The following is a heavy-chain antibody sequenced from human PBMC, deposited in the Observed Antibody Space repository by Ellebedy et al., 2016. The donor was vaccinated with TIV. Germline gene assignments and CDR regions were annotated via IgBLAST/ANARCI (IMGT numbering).Heavy chain of an antibody. D-gene: IGHD3-10*01. CDR2: IYYSGST. J-gene: IGHJ6*02. Sequence: SETLSLTCTVPGGSISSYYWSWIRQPPGKGLEWIGYIYYSGSTNYNPSLKSRVTMSVDTSKNQFSLKLSSVTAADTAVYYCARDGPYGSGRSPPPNYGMDVWGQGTTVTVSS. V-gene: IGHV4-59*12. CDR1: GGSISSYY. CDR3: ARDGPYGSGRSPPPNYGMDV.